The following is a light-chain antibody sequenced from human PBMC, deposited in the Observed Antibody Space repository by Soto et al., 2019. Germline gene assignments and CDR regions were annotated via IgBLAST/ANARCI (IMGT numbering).Light chain of an antibody. CDR2: AAS. J-gene: IGKJ2*01. CDR1: QSVSSSY. CDR3: QQQGSSPYMYT. Sequence: EIVLTQSPGTLSLSPGDSATLSCRTSQSVSSSYLAWYQQKRGQAPRLLIYAASSRATGIPDRFSGSGSGTGFTLTISRLEPEDSAVYYCQQQGSSPYMYTFGQGTNLEI. V-gene: IGKV3-20*01.